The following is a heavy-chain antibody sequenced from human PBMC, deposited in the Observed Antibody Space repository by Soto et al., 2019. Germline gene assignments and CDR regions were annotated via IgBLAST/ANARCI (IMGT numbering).Heavy chain of an antibody. D-gene: IGHD1-26*01. J-gene: IGHJ4*02. Sequence: QVQLVESGGGVVQPGRSLRLSCAASGFTFSSYAMHWVRQAPGKGLEWVAVISYDGSNKYYADSVKGRFTISRDNSKNYLYLQLNRLRAEDTAVYYCARAPGGTDFAEGSYYFDYWGQGTLVTVSS. CDR1: GFTFSSYA. CDR2: ISYDGSNK. CDR3: ARAPGGTDFAEGSYYFDY. V-gene: IGHV3-30-3*01.